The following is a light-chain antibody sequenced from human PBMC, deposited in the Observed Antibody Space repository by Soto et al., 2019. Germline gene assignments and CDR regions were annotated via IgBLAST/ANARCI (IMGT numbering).Light chain of an antibody. CDR3: QQYNNWPPIP. V-gene: IGKV3-15*01. CDR1: QSVSSN. J-gene: IGKJ5*01. Sequence: EIVITQSPATLSVSPRERATLSCRASQSVSSNLAWYQQKPGQAPRLLIYGASTRATGIPARFSGSGSGTEFTLTICSLQSEDFAVYYCQQYNNWPPIPFVQGTRLEI. CDR2: GAS.